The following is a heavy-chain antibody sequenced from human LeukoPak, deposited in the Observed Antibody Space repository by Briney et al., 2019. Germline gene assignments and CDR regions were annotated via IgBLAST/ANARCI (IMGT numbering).Heavy chain of an antibody. Sequence: SETLSLTCAVSGGSISSSNWWSWVRQPPEKGLEWIGEIYHSGSTNYNPSLKSRVTISVDTSKNQFSLKLSSVTAADTAVYYCAVRGYSYGLYYYYYYMDVWGKGTTVTVSS. V-gene: IGHV4-4*02. CDR2: IYHSGST. CDR1: GGSISSSNW. J-gene: IGHJ6*03. D-gene: IGHD5-18*01. CDR3: AVRGYSYGLYYYYYYMDV.